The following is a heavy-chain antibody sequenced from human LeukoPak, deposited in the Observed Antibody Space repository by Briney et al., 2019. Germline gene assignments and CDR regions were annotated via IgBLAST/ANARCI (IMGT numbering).Heavy chain of an antibody. J-gene: IGHJ4*02. Sequence: PGGSLRLSCAASGFTFDDYAMHWVRQAPGKGLEWVSLISGDGGSTYYADSVKGRFTISRDNSKNSLYLQMNSLRTEDTALYYCAKLPNSPSITPGSDLWGQGTLVTVSS. CDR3: AKLPNSPSITPGSDL. V-gene: IGHV3-43*02. D-gene: IGHD1-14*01. CDR2: ISGDGGST. CDR1: GFTFDDYA.